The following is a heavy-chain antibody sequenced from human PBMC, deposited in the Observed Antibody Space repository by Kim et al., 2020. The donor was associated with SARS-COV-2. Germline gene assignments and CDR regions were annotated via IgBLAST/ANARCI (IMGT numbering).Heavy chain of an antibody. CDR3: ARYPPLAVAGGY. CDR2: IKPDGSEK. D-gene: IGHD6-19*01. CDR1: GFTFSNYW. Sequence: GGSLRLSCAASGFTFSNYWMSWVRQAPGKGLEWVANIKPDGSEKYYVDSVKGRFTISRDNAKNSLYLQMNSLRAEDTAVYYCARYPPLAVAGGYWGQGTLVTVSS. J-gene: IGHJ4*02. V-gene: IGHV3-7*01.